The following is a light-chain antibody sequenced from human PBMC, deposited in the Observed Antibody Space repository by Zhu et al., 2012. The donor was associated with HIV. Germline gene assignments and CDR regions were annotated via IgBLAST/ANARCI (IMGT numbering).Light chain of an antibody. Sequence: EIVLTQSPGTLSLSPGERATLSCRASQSVSSTYLAWYQQKPGQAPRLLIYGASSRATGVPDRFSGSASGTDFTLTISRLEPEDFVMYYCQQYGGTPQTFGGGTRVDIK. CDR2: GAS. CDR3: QQYGGTPQT. V-gene: IGKV3-20*01. J-gene: IGKJ4*01. CDR1: QSVSSTY.